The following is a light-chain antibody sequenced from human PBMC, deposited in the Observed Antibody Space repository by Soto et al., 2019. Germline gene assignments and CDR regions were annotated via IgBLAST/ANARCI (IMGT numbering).Light chain of an antibody. Sequence: DIQMTQSPSSLSASVGDRVTITCRASQGISSYLNWYQQKPGKDPKLLIYAASSLQSGVPSRFSGSGSETDFTLTISSLQPEDFATYYCQQSYSTPRTFGQGTKVEIK. CDR1: QGISSY. CDR2: AAS. J-gene: IGKJ1*01. CDR3: QQSYSTPRT. V-gene: IGKV1-39*01.